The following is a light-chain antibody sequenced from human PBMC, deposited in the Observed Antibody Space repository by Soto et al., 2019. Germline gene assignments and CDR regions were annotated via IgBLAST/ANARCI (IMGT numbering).Light chain of an antibody. CDR3: HHFGSLPET. V-gene: IGKV3-20*01. CDR2: SAS. Sequence: EVVLTQSPGTLSLSPGERVTLSCRASQSVASSYLAWYQQKTGRAPRLLFYSASTRATGIPDRFSGSGSGTDFTLTSSRLEPEDFAVYYCHHFGSLPETFGQGTNVE. J-gene: IGKJ1*01. CDR1: QSVASSY.